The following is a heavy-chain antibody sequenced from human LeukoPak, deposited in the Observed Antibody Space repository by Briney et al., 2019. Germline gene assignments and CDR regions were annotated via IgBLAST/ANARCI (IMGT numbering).Heavy chain of an antibody. CDR1: GGSISSSSYY. V-gene: IGHV4-39*01. Sequence: SETLSLTCTVSGGSISSSSYYWGWIRQPPGKGLEWIGSFYYSGSTSYNPSLKSRVTISVDTSKNQFSLKLSSVTAADTAVYYCVRLKYTSGLVFDYWGQGTLSPSPQ. CDR3: VRLKYTSGLVFDY. J-gene: IGHJ4*02. CDR2: FYYSGST. D-gene: IGHD6-19*01.